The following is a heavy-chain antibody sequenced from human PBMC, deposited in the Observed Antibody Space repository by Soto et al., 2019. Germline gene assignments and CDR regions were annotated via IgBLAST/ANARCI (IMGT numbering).Heavy chain of an antibody. J-gene: IGHJ5*02. V-gene: IGHV1-69*13. CDR3: ARAQYYYDSSGYYWFDP. Sequence: SVKVSCKASGGTFSSYSISWVRQAPGQGLEWMGGIIPIFGTANYAQKFQGRVTITADESTSTAYMELSSLRSEDTAVYYCARAQYYYDSSGYYWFDPWGQGTLVTVSS. CDR2: IIPIFGTA. D-gene: IGHD3-22*01. CDR1: GGTFSSYS.